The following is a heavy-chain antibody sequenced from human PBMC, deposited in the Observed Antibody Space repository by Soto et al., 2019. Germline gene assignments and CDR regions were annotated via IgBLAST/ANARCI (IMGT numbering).Heavy chain of an antibody. CDR2: TRNKVNSYTT. J-gene: IGHJ6*02. D-gene: IGHD6-13*01. Sequence: EVQLVESGGDLVQPGGSLRLSCAGSGFILSDHYMDWVRQAPGKGLEWVGRTRNKVNSYTTEYSASVQGRFTVSKDDSKKSLYRQMNSLKIEDTAVYYCVRSYSSSRMDVWGPGTTVSVS. CDR1: GFILSDHY. CDR3: VRSYSSSRMDV. V-gene: IGHV3-72*01.